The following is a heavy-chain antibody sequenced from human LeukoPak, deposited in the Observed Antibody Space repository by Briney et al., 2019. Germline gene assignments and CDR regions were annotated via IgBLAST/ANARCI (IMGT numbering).Heavy chain of an antibody. J-gene: IGHJ6*02. V-gene: IGHV3-33*01. CDR1: GFTFSSYG. CDR3: ARDEMDILTGYYIPPSLYGMDV. Sequence: GRSLRLSCAASGFTFSSYGMHWVRLAPGKGLEWVAVIWYDGSNEYYADSVKGRFTISRDNSKNTLYLQMNSLRAEDTAVYYCARDEMDILTGYYIPPSLYGMDVWGQGTTVTVSS. D-gene: IGHD3-9*01. CDR2: IWYDGSNE.